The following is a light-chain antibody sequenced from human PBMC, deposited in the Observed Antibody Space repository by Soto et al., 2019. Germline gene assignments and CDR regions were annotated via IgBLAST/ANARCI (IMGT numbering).Light chain of an antibody. V-gene: IGKV1-5*01. CDR2: DVS. CDR3: QQYNYYST. CDR1: QSLSGR. Sequence: DIQMTQSPSTLSSSVGDRVTITCRASQSLSGRLAWYQQRPGQAPKLLIYDVSTLESGVPSRFSGTGTGSGTEFTVSISDLQPHDFATYYCQQYNYYSTFVPETKV. J-gene: IGKJ1*01.